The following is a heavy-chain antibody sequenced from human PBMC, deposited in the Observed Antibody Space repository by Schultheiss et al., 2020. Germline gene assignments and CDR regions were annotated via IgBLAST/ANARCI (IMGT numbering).Heavy chain of an antibody. CDR2: IYYSGST. Sequence: SETLSLTCTVSGGSVSSGSYYWSWIRQPPGKGLEWIGYIYYSGSTYYNPSLKSRVTISVDTSKNQFSLKLSSVTAADTAVYYCARVRRMWNSSGWLLGGYYFDYWGQGTLVTVSS. D-gene: IGHD6-19*01. CDR1: GGSVSSGSYY. V-gene: IGHV4-61*01. CDR3: ARVRRMWNSSGWLLGGYYFDY. J-gene: IGHJ4*02.